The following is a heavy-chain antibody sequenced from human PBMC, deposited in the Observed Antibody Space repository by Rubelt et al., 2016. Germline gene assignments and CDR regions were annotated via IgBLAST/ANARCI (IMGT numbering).Heavy chain of an antibody. CDR2: IFHSGTT. V-gene: IGHV4-59*12. Sequence: QVQLQESGPGLVKPSETLSLSCTVSGGSISTYYWSWIRQPPGKGLEWIGYIFHSGTTSYNPSLKSRVTISIDTAKNQFSRKLSSVTAADTAVYYCARGNTALVSLNDWGQGTLVTVSS. CDR1: GGSISTYY. J-gene: IGHJ4*02. D-gene: IGHD5-18*01. CDR3: ARGNTALVSLND.